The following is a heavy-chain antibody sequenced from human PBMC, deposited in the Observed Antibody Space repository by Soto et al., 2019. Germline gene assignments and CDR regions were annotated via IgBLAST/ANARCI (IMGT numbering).Heavy chain of an antibody. CDR3: ARRVYCISTSCYAYFDY. D-gene: IGHD2-2*01. CDR1: GYTFTTYY. Sequence: GASVKVSCKASGYTFTTYYMHWVRQAPGQGLEWMGIINPSGSTSYAQKFQGRVTITRDTSASTAYMELSSLRSEDTAVYYCARRVYCISTSCYAYFDYWGQGTLVTVSP. CDR2: INPSGST. J-gene: IGHJ4*02. V-gene: IGHV1-46*01.